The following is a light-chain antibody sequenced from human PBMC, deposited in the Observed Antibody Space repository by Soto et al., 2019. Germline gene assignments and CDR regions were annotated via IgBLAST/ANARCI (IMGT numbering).Light chain of an antibody. CDR2: GAS. CDR1: QSVSSSY. J-gene: IGKJ1*01. V-gene: IGKV3-20*01. Sequence: EIVLTQSPGTLSLSPGERATLCCSASQSVSSSYLAWYQQKPGQAPRFLIYGASSRATGIPDRFSGSGSGTDFTLTISRLEPEDFAVYYCQQYGSSSWTFGQGTKVDIK. CDR3: QQYGSSSWT.